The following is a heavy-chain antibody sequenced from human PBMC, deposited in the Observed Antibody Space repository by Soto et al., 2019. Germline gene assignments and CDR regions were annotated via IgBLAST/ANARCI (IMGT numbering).Heavy chain of an antibody. D-gene: IGHD3-10*01. J-gene: IGHJ4*02. CDR1: GFTFNYYD. CDR3: ARDGITMIRGITVFDF. Sequence: GGSLRLSCAASGFTFNYYDIQWVRQAPGKGLEWVAVISFDGGKKYYADSVRGRFTISRANSNNTVYLQMDSLRAEDTAVYYCARDGITMIRGITVFDFWGQGTLVTVSS. CDR2: ISFDGGKK. V-gene: IGHV3-30-3*01.